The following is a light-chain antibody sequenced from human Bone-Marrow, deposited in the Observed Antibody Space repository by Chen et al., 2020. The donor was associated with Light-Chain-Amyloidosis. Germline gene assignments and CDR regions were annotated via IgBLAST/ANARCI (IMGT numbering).Light chain of an antibody. V-gene: IGLV4-69*01. CDR1: SGHSHSV. Sequence: HLVVTQSPPASASPGASVKLTCPPSSGHSHSVAAWPQQQPEEGPRYLMKLNSDGSDNKGDGIPDRFSGSSSGAERYLTICSLQSEDEADYFCQTWGTGIQVFGGGTKLTVL. J-gene: IGLJ3*02. CDR3: QTWGTGIQV. CDR2: LNSDGSD.